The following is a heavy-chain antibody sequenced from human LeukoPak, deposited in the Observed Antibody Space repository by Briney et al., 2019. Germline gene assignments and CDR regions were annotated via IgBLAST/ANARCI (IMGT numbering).Heavy chain of an antibody. CDR2: IYTSGST. CDR3: ARVESIAAAVDAFDI. CDR1: GGSISSGSYY. Sequence: SETLSLTCTVSGGSISSGSYYWSWIRQPAGKGLEWIGRIYTSGSTNYNPSLKSRVTISVDTSKNQFSLKLSSVTAADTAVYYCARVESIAAAVDAFDIWGQGTMVTVSS. V-gene: IGHV4-61*02. J-gene: IGHJ3*02. D-gene: IGHD6-13*01.